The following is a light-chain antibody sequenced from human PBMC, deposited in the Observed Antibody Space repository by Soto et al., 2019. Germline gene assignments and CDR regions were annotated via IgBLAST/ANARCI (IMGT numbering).Light chain of an antibody. CDR1: SSSIGSNY. J-gene: IGLJ1*01. CDR2: RNN. Sequence: QSVVTQPPSASGTPGQRVTLSCSGSSSSIGSNYVYWYQQLPGTAPKLLIYRNNQRPSGVPDRFSGSKSGTSASLAISGLRSENEADYYCAAWDDSLSGRYVFGTGTKVTVL. CDR3: AAWDDSLSGRYV. V-gene: IGLV1-47*01.